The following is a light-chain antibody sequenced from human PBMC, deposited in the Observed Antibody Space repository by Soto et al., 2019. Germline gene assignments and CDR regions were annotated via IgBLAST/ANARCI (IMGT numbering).Light chain of an antibody. CDR1: SSDVGGYNY. CDR3: CSYAGSSTLV. CDR2: EVS. J-gene: IGLJ1*01. Sequence: QSALTQPASVSGSPGQSITISCTGTSSDVGGYNYVSWYQQQSGKAPKLMIHEVSKRPSGVSNRFSGSKSGNTASLTISGLQAEDEADYYCCSYAGSSTLVFGTGTKLTVL. V-gene: IGLV2-23*02.